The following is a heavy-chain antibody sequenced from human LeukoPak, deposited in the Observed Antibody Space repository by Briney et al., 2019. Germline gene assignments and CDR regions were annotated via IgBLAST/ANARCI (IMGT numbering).Heavy chain of an antibody. CDR3: ARWGSPYSSTTRGAFDI. Sequence: GRSLRLSCAASGFTFDDYAMHWVRQAPGKGLEWVSGISWNSGSIGYADSVKGRFTISRDNAKNSLYLQMNSLRAEDTALYHCARWGSPYSSTTRGAFDIWGQGTMVTVSS. J-gene: IGHJ3*02. CDR2: ISWNSGSI. CDR1: GFTFDDYA. D-gene: IGHD6-13*01. V-gene: IGHV3-9*01.